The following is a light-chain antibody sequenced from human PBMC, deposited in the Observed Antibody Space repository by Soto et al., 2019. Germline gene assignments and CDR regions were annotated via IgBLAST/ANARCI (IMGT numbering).Light chain of an antibody. CDR1: QSVSSSF. V-gene: IGKV3-20*01. CDR3: QQYESSVT. Sequence: EIVLTQSPGSLSLSPGERATLSCRASQSVSSSFFAWYQQKPGQAPRLLIYGASSRATGIPDRFSGSGSGTDFTLTISRLEPEDFAVYYCQQYESSVTVGQGTKVEFK. J-gene: IGKJ1*01. CDR2: GAS.